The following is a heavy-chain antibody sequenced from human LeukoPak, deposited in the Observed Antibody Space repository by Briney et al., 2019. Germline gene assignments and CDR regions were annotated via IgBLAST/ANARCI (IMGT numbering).Heavy chain of an antibody. Sequence: GGSLSLSCAASGFTFSRYEMKGVRRAPGQGVEGVSYISSSGSTIYYADSVKGPFTISRDNAKNSLYLQMNSLRAEDTAVYYCAELGITMIGGVWGKGTTVTISS. D-gene: IGHD3-10*02. V-gene: IGHV3-48*03. CDR2: ISSSGSTI. CDR3: AELGITMIGGV. CDR1: GFTFSRYE. J-gene: IGHJ6*04.